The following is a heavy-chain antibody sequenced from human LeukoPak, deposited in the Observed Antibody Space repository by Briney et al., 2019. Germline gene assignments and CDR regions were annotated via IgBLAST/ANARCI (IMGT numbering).Heavy chain of an antibody. J-gene: IGHJ4*02. V-gene: IGHV4-38-2*02. Sequence: SETLSLTCTVSGYSISSGYYWGWIRQPPGKGLEWIGSIYHSGSTYYNPSLKSRVTISVDTSKNQFSLKLSSVTAADTAVYYCARDAVAGFIDYWGQGTLVNVSS. D-gene: IGHD6-19*01. CDR3: ARDAVAGFIDY. CDR1: GYSISSGYY. CDR2: IYHSGST.